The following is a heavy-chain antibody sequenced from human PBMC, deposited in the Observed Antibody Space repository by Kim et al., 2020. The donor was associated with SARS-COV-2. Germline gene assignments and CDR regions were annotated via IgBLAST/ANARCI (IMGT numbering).Heavy chain of an antibody. V-gene: IGHV5-10-1*01. J-gene: IGHJ3*02. Sequence: SPSFQGHVTISADKSISTAYLQWSSLKASDTAMYYCARRRYSSGHGAFDIWGQGTMVTVSS. D-gene: IGHD6-19*01. CDR3: ARRRYSSGHGAFDI.